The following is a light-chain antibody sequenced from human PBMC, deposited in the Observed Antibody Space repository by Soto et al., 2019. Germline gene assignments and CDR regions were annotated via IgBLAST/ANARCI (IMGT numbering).Light chain of an antibody. V-gene: IGKV3-15*01. J-gene: IGKJ1*01. CDR3: QQYNNWPPAAVST. CDR2: GAS. Sequence: EIVMTQSPATLSVSPGERATLSCRASQSVSSNLAWYQQKPGQAPRLLIYGASTRATGIPARFSGSGSGTEFTLTISSLQSEDFAVYYCQQYNNWPPAAVSTFGQGTKVEIK. CDR1: QSVSSN.